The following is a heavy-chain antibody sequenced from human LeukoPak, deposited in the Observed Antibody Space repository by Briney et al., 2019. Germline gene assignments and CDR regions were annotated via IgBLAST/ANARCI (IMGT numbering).Heavy chain of an antibody. CDR2: IWYDGSNK. J-gene: IGHJ6*03. Sequence: GGSLRLSCAASGFTFSSYGMHWVRQAPGKGLEWVAVIWYDGSNKYYADSVKGRFTISRDNSKNTLYLQMNSLRAEDTAVYYCAKDGQYCSSTSCYTSNYFYYHYYMDVWGKGTTVTVSS. V-gene: IGHV3-33*06. CDR3: AKDGQYCSSTSCYTSNYFYYHYYMDV. D-gene: IGHD2-2*02. CDR1: GFTFSSYG.